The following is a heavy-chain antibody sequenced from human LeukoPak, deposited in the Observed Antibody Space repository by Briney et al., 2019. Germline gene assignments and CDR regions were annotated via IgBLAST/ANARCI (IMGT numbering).Heavy chain of an antibody. J-gene: IGHJ4*02. D-gene: IGHD5-18*01. CDR3: ARDVRQVWPPDY. CDR1: GGSISDSNYY. CDR2: IYCIGST. V-gene: IGHV4-39*07. Sequence: SETLSLTCTVSGGSISDSNYYWGWIRQPPGKGLEWIGSIYCIGSTYYNPSLQSRVAISVDTSKNQFSLKLISVTAADTAVYYCARDVRQVWPPDYWGQGTLVTVSS.